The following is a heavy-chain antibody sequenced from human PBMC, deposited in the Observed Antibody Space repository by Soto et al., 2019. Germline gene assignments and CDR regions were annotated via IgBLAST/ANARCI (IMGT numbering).Heavy chain of an antibody. CDR1: GFSFSSFA. V-gene: IGHV3-48*03. CDR3: ARENSVQAWLHHFDH. Sequence: GGSLRLSCEASGFSFSSFAMNWVRQAPVRGLEWVSYISDDGASIYYADSLKGRFTISRDNAKNSLSLQMNNLRAEDTAVYYCARENSVQAWLHHFDHWGLGTLVTVSS. J-gene: IGHJ4*02. CDR2: ISDDGASI. D-gene: IGHD5-18*01.